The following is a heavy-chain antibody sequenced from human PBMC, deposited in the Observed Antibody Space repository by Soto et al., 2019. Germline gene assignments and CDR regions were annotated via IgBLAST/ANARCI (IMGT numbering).Heavy chain of an antibody. CDR1: GYTFTSYG. D-gene: IGHD3-10*01. Sequence: QVQLVQSGAEVKKPGASVKVSCKASGYTFTSYGISWVRQAPGQGLEWMGWINVYNGNTNYAQKLQGRVTMTTDTSTSTAYLYLRSLRYDDTAVYFCARDTSRGEYDYWGQGTLVTVSS. V-gene: IGHV1-18*01. CDR3: ARDTSRGEYDY. J-gene: IGHJ4*02. CDR2: INVYNGNT.